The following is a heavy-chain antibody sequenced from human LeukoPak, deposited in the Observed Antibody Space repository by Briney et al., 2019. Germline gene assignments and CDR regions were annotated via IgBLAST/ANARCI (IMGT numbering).Heavy chain of an antibody. CDR1: GFNFSSYS. CDR3: AREVVVPVHDAFDI. D-gene: IGHD2-2*01. V-gene: IGHV3-21*01. J-gene: IGHJ3*02. CDR2: ISSSSSYI. Sequence: GGSLRLSCAASGFNFSSYSMNWGRQAPGKGLEWVSSISSSSSYIYYADSVKGRFTISRDNAKNSLYLQMNSLRAEDTAVYYCAREVVVPVHDAFDIWGQGTMVTVSS.